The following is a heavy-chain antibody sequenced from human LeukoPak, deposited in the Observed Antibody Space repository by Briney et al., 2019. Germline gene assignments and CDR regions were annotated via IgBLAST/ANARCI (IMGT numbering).Heavy chain of an antibody. CDR3: ARDRSSSGYFDY. Sequence: PSDPLSLPCTVSGGYMRRGFHYGRWIRHPPGKGLEWIGRIYTSGSTNYNPSLKSRVTISVDTSKNQFSLKLSSVTAADTAVYYCARDRSSSGYFDYWGQGTLVTVSS. CDR2: IYTSGST. J-gene: IGHJ4*02. V-gene: IGHV4-61*02. CDR1: GGYMRRGFHY. D-gene: IGHD6-13*01.